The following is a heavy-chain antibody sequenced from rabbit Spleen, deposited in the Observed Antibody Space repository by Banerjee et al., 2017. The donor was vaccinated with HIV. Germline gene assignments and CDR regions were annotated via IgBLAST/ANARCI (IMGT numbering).Heavy chain of an antibody. J-gene: IGHJ4*01. CDR3: ARDLVGVIGWNFYL. D-gene: IGHD2-1*01. CDR2: INASTGKP. Sequence: QQLEESGGGLVKPGASLTLTCKASGFSFSSGYYISWVRQAPGKGLEWIACINASTGKPVYATWASGRFTISRTSSTTLTLRMTSLTAADRATYFCARDLVGVIGWNFYLWGQGTLVTVS. V-gene: IGHV1S40*01. CDR1: GFSFSSGYY.